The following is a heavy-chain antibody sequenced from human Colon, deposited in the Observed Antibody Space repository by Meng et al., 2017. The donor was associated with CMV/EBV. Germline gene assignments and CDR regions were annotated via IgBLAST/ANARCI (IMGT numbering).Heavy chain of an antibody. Sequence: QVELVGFGGGVWRAGRSPGLSWSAAGFIFSTYAMVWVRQAPGKGLEWVAVISYDGNNKYYADSVKGRFTISRDNSKNTLFLQMNSLRADDTAVYYCARGPSYSHYFDYWGQGTLVTVSS. D-gene: IGHD4-11*01. V-gene: IGHV3-30*14. J-gene: IGHJ4*02. CDR2: ISYDGNNK. CDR3: ARGPSYSHYFDY. CDR1: GFIFSTYA.